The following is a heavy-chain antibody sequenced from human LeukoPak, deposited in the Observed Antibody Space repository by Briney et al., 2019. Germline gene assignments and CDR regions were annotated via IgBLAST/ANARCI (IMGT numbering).Heavy chain of an antibody. CDR3: AYGGKSDRFDY. CDR1: GFTFSSYG. J-gene: IGHJ4*02. D-gene: IGHD4-23*01. CDR2: IWYDGSDK. Sequence: AGSLRLSCAASGFTFSSYGMHWVRQAPGKGLEWVAVIWYDGSDKYYADSVKGRFTISRDNSKNVLYLQMNSLRAEDTAVYYCAYGGKSDRFDYWGQGTLVTVSS. V-gene: IGHV3-33*01.